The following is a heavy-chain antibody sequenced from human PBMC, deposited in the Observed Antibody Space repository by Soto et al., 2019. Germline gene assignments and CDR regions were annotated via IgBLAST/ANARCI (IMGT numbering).Heavy chain of an antibody. J-gene: IGHJ6*02. V-gene: IGHV4-30-4*01. CDR1: GGSISSGDYY. CDR3: SIPDLYYATGMDV. CDR2: IYYSGST. Sequence: QVQLQESGPGLVKPSQTLSLTCTVSGGSISSGDYYWSWIRQPPGKGLEWIGYIYYSGSTYYTPSLKSRVTISVDTSENQSATELRSGTAADTAVSYCSIPDLYYATGMDVWGQGTTVTVAS. D-gene: IGHD1-26*01.